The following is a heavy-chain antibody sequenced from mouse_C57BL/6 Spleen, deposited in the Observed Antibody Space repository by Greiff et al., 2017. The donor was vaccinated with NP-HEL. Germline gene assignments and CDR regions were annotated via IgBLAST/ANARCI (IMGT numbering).Heavy chain of an antibody. J-gene: IGHJ2*01. CDR3: ARYLKGFDY. Sequence: EVKLMESGGGLVQPGGSLSLSCAASGFTFTDYYMSWVRQPPGKALEWLGFIRNKANGYTTEYSASVKGRFTISRDNSQSILYLQMNALRAEDSATYYCARYLKGFDYWGQGTTLTVSS. CDR1: GFTFTDYY. V-gene: IGHV7-3*01. CDR2: IRNKANGYTT.